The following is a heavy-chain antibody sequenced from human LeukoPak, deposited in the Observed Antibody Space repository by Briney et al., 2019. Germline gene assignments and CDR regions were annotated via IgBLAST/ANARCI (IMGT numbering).Heavy chain of an antibody. Sequence: GESLKISCKGSGYSFTNYWIAWVRQMPGKGLEWMGIIYPGDSDTRYSPSFQGQVTITADKSISTAYLQWSSLKASDTAMYYCVRESDYFDYWGQGTLVTVSS. CDR3: VRESDYFDY. J-gene: IGHJ4*02. CDR2: IYPGDSDT. CDR1: GYSFTNYW. V-gene: IGHV5-51*01. D-gene: IGHD3-10*01.